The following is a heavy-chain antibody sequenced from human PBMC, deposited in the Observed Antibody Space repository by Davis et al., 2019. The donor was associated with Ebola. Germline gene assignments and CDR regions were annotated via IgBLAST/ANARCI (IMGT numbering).Heavy chain of an antibody. J-gene: IGHJ6*02. CDR2: INSDGSST. V-gene: IGHV3-74*01. D-gene: IGHD2-8*02. CDR3: ARGYCTGGVCYVHYYYGMDV. Sequence: HTGGSLRLSCAASGFTFSSYWMHWVRQAPGKGLVWVSRINSDGSSTSYADSVKGRFTISRDNAKNTLYLQMNSLRAEDTAVYYCARGYCTGGVCYVHYYYGMDVWAKGPRSPSP. CDR1: GFTFSSYW.